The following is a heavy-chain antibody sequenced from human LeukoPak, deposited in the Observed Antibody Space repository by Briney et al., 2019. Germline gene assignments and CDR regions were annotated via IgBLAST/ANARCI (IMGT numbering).Heavy chain of an antibody. J-gene: IGHJ4*02. V-gene: IGHV3-7*01. Sequence: GGSLRLSCAASGFTFNSYWMSWVRQAPGKGLEWVANIKEDGSEKNYVDSVKGRFTISRDNAKNSLYLQMNSLRAEDTAVYYCARDQNYYGSGSYGRGPGVKDYWGQGTLVTVSS. CDR3: ARDQNYYGSGSYGRGPGVKDY. CDR2: IKEDGSEK. CDR1: GFTFNSYW. D-gene: IGHD3-10*01.